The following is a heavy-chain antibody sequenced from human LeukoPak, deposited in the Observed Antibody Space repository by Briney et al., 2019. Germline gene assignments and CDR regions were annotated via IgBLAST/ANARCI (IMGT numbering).Heavy chain of an antibody. CDR1: GFTFSTYW. V-gene: IGHV3-74*01. D-gene: IGHD3-22*01. CDR2: TNSDGSNT. CDR3: ARDLFYDSSGYYAFDS. J-gene: IGHJ4*02. Sequence: PGGSLRLSCAASGFTFSTYWMHWVRQAPGKGLVWVSRTNSDGSNTVYAEAVKGRFTISRDNAKNTLYLQMDFLRAEDTALYYCARDLFYDSSGYYAFDSWGQGTLVTVSS.